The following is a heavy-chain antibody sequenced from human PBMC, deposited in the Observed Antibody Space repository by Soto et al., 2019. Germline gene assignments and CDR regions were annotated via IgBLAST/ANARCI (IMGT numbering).Heavy chain of an antibody. V-gene: IGHV4-59*01. CDR2: IYYTGIT. CDR1: GGPITDNY. CDR3: ARALDYDFWGGRNWFDP. D-gene: IGHD3-3*01. Sequence: QVQLQQSGPGLLKPSETLSLTCSVSGGPITDNYWTWIRQSPGKGLEWVGYIYYTGITNYNPSLKRRVTISLDRSKNHSSLKLDSVTAADTAVYYCARALDYDFWGGRNWFDPWGQGTLVTVSS. J-gene: IGHJ5*02.